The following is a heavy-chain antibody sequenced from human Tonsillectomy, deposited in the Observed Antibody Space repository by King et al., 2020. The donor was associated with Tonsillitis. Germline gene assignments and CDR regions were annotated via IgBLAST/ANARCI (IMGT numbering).Heavy chain of an antibody. D-gene: IGHD1-14*01. V-gene: IGHV3-30*03. Sequence: VQLVESGGGVVQPGKSLRVSCAASGFIFRSYGMHWVRQAPGKGREWVAVISHDGGKKYYGDSVKGRFTISRDNSKNTLYLHMDSLRTEDTAVYYCATDTGGHFTLDKWGQGTLVTVSS. CDR2: ISHDGGKK. CDR1: GFIFRSYG. CDR3: ATDTGGHFTLDK. J-gene: IGHJ4*02.